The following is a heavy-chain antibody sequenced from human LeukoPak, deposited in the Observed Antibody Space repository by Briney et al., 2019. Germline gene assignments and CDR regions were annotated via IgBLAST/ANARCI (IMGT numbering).Heavy chain of an antibody. J-gene: IGHJ4*02. CDR3: ASSKSGSYYQFDY. CDR1: GFTFSDYY. CDR2: ISSSGSTI. V-gene: IGHV3-11*04. Sequence: GGSLRLSCAASGFTFSDYYMSWIRQAPGKGLEWVSYISSSGSTIYYADSVKGRFTISRDNAKNSLYLQMNSLRAEDTAVYYCASSKSGSYYQFDYWGQGTLVTVSS. D-gene: IGHD1-26*01.